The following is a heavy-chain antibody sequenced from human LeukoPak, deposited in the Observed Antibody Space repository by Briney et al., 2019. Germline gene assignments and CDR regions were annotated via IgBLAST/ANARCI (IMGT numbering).Heavy chain of an antibody. D-gene: IGHD6-13*01. J-gene: IGHJ5*02. CDR1: GYSFSGSV. Sequence: ASVKVSCKASGYSFSGSVISWVRQAPGQGLEWMGWISTYNGKTNYAQKLQGRVTMTTDTSTSTAYMELRSQTSDDTAVYYCARGGSAAALDPWGQGTLVTVSS. CDR3: ARGGSAAALDP. CDR2: ISTYNGKT. V-gene: IGHV1-18*01.